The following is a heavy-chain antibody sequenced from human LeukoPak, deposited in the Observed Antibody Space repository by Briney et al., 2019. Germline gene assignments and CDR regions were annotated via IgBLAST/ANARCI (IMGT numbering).Heavy chain of an antibody. Sequence: SETLSLTCTVSGGSVSSGSYYWSWIRQPPGKGLEWIGEINHSGSTNYNPSLKSRVTISVDTSKNQFSLKLSSVTAADTAVYYCARGARTIFGVVDYYYYGMDVWGQGTTVTVSS. V-gene: IGHV4-39*07. CDR3: ARGARTIFGVVDYYYYGMDV. D-gene: IGHD3-3*01. CDR2: INHSGST. CDR1: GGSVSSGSYY. J-gene: IGHJ6*02.